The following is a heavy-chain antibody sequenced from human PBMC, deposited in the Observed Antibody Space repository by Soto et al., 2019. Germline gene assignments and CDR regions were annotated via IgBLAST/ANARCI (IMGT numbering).Heavy chain of an antibody. Sequence: SETLSLTCTVSGGSISSYYWSWIRQPPGKGLEWIGSIYYSGSTNYNPSPKSRVTISVDTSKNQFSLKLSSVTAADTAVYYCAIPEYCSSTSCYWFDPWGQGTLVTSPQ. CDR3: AIPEYCSSTSCYWFDP. CDR2: IYYSGST. D-gene: IGHD2-2*01. CDR1: GGSISSYY. J-gene: IGHJ5*02. V-gene: IGHV4-59*08.